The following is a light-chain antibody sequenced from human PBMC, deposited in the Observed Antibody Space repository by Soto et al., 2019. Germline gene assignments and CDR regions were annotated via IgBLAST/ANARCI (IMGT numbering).Light chain of an antibody. CDR1: GSDIGGYNY. J-gene: IGLJ2*01. V-gene: IGLV2-14*01. Sequence: QSVLTQPASVSGSPGQSITISCTGTGSDIGGYNYVSWYQQNPGKAPKVMIYEVSNRPSGVSNRFSASKSGNTASLTISGLQAEDEADYYCTSYTSSSSVVFGGGTKLTVL. CDR2: EVS. CDR3: TSYTSSSSVV.